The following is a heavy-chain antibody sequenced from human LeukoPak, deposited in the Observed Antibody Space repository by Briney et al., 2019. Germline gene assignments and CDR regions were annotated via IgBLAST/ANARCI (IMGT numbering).Heavy chain of an antibody. V-gene: IGHV1-69*04. Sequence: SVKVSCKASGGTFSSYAISWVRQAPGQGLEWMGRVIPILGIANYAQKFQGRVTITADKSTSTAYMELSSLRSEDTAVYYCAMIAAAGTGVDYWGQGTLVTVSS. CDR1: GGTFSSYA. D-gene: IGHD6-13*01. CDR3: AMIAAAGTGVDY. CDR2: VIPILGIA. J-gene: IGHJ4*02.